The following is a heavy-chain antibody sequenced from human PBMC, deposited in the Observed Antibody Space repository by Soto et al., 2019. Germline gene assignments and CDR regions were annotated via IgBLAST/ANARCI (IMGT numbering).Heavy chain of an antibody. Sequence: SETLSLTCTVSGGSISSYYWIWIRQPAGKGLEWIGRIYTSGSTNYNPSLKSRVTMSVDTSKNQFSLKLSSVTAADTAVYYCAREGGALGRGYSGYEFDYWGQGTLVTVSS. V-gene: IGHV4-4*07. CDR3: AREGGALGRGYSGYEFDY. CDR1: GGSISSYY. J-gene: IGHJ4*02. CDR2: IYTSGST. D-gene: IGHD5-12*01.